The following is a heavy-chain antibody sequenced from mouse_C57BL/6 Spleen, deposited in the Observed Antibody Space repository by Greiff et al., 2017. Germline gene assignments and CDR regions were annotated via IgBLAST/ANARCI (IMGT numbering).Heavy chain of an antibody. CDR1: GYTFPSYW. CDR2: IYPGSGST. J-gene: IGHJ1*03. V-gene: IGHV1-55*01. CDR3: EREKEKGYFDV. Sequence: QVQLQQSGAELVKPGASVKMSCKASGYTFPSYWITRVKQRPGQGLEWIGDIYPGSGSTNYNETFKSKATLTVDTSSSTAYMQLSSLTSEDSAVYYCEREKEKGYFDVWGTGTTVTVSS.